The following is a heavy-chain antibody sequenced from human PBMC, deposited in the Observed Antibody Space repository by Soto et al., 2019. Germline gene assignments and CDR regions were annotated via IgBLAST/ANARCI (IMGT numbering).Heavy chain of an antibody. J-gene: IGHJ6*02. CDR1: GFTFSSYS. D-gene: IGHD3-3*01. CDR2: ISSSSSYI. CDR3: AIGKMYYDFWKYYYGMDF. Sequence: EVQLVESGGGLVKPGGSLRLSCAASGFTFSSYSMNWVRQAPGKGLEWVSSISSSSSYIYYADSVNGRFTISRYNAKNSLYHQMTGLRAEATTVYYCAIGKMYYDFWKYYYGMDFGGQGTTVTVSS. V-gene: IGHV3-21*01.